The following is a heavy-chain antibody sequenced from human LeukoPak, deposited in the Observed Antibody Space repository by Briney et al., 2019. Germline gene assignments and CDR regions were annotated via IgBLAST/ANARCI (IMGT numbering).Heavy chain of an antibody. V-gene: IGHV3-21*01. CDR3: ASTMVRGVGSGAFDI. CDR2: ISSSSSYI. Sequence: PGGSLRLSCAASGFTFSSYSMNWVRQAPGKGLEWVSSISSSSSYIYYADSVKGRFTISRDNAKNSLYLQMNSLRAEDTAVYYCASTMVRGVGSGAFDIWGQGTMVTVSS. D-gene: IGHD3-10*01. CDR1: GFTFSSYS. J-gene: IGHJ3*02.